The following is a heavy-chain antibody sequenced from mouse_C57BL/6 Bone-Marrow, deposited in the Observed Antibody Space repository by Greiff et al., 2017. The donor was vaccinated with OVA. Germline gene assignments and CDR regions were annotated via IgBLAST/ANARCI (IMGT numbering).Heavy chain of an antibody. D-gene: IGHD1-1*01. J-gene: IGHJ3*01. V-gene: IGHV2-5*01. Sequence: VKLVESGPGLVQPSQSLSITCTVSGFSLTSYGVHWVRQSPGKGLEWLGVLWIGGSTDYTAPFMSRLSITKDNSKSQVFFKMNSQQADDTAIYYCARLLREFAYWGQGTLVTVSA. CDR3: ARLLREFAY. CDR1: GFSLTSYG. CDR2: LWIGGST.